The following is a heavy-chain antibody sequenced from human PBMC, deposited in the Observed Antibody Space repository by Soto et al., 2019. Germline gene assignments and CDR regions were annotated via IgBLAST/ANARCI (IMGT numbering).Heavy chain of an antibody. CDR1: GGSVTNYY. J-gene: IGHJ4*02. D-gene: IGHD3-3*01. CDR2: IYYSGST. CDR3: ARADKSYLTTYFDS. V-gene: IGHV4-59*02. Sequence: SDTLSLTCTVSGGSVTNYYWNWIRQPPGKGLEWLGFIYYSGSTKSNPSLKSRVTISVDTSKNQFSLTLSSVTAADTAVYYCARADKSYLTTYFDSWCQGSLLTISS.